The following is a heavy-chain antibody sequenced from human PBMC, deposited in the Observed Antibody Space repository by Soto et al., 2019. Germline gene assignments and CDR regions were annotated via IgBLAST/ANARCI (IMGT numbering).Heavy chain of an antibody. CDR2: IDPRSGGT. J-gene: IGHJ4*02. CDR3: ATDDYGIVPY. V-gene: IGHV1-2*02. D-gene: IGHD3-10*01. Sequence: HVQLVQSGTEAKKPGASLRVSCMVPGYPFTTYYIHWVRQAPGQGLEWMGWIDPRSGGTVYEQKFQGRVTMTRDTSISAVYMDLRGLRSDDTALYYCATDDYGIVPYWGQGSRVTVSS. CDR1: GYPFTTYY.